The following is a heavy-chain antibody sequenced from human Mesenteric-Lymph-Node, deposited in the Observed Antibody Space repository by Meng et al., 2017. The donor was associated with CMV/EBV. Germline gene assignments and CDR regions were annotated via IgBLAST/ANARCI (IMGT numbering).Heavy chain of an antibody. V-gene: IGHV4-34*01. CDR1: GGSFSGYY. Sequence: QVQLPPGCAGLLKPSETLSVTCAVDGGSFSGYYCNWVRQSPEEGLEWIGEINHSGSTTYNPSFTSRIIISVDTSTNQISLNMSSVTAADTAVYYCARGSSYDILTGYFDYWGQGALVTVSS. CDR3: ARGSSYDILTGYFDY. D-gene: IGHD3-9*01. CDR2: INHSGST. J-gene: IGHJ4*02.